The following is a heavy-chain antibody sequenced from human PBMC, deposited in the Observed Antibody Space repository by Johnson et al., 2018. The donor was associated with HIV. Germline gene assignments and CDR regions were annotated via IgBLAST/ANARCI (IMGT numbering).Heavy chain of an antibody. CDR1: GSSFTNSA. J-gene: IGHJ3*02. V-gene: IGHV3-33*01. CDR3: ARCMITFGGVGGAFDI. Sequence: QVQPVESGGGVVQPGRSLRLSCVASGSSFTNSAMHWLRPAPGTGLVRVATIWSAGPNKYFVDSLKGRFSVSRDSSKNTLFLQLTSLRVEDTAVDYCARCMITFGGVGGAFDIWGQGTMVTVSA. D-gene: IGHD3-16*01. CDR2: IWSAGPNK.